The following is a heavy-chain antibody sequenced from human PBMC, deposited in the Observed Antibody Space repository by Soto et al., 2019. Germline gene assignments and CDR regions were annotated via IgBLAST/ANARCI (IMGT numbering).Heavy chain of an antibody. D-gene: IGHD3-16*02. CDR3: AKIGAAGRFTFDY. J-gene: IGHJ4*02. CDR1: GFTAHDYA. CDR2: ISWNGDST. Sequence: EVQSVESGGGLVQPGRSLRLSCAASGFTAHDYARHWVRQAPGKGLEWVSGISWNGDSTGYADSVKGRCTISRDNAKKPLCLDMNRLRVEDTALYYRAKIGAAGRFTFDYWGQGTLVTVSS. V-gene: IGHV3-9*02.